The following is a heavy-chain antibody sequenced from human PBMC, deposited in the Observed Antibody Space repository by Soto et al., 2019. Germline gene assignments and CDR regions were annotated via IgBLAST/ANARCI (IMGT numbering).Heavy chain of an antibody. V-gene: IGHV4-4*02. J-gene: IGHJ5*02. CDR3: AAVPLTSGVVSGRFDP. D-gene: IGHD3-3*01. Sequence: QVHLQESGPRLVRPSGTLVLTCAVSGDSLSSDKWWTWVRQPPGKGLEWIGEISHRGSTNYSPSFKSRLSLSVDTTKTQFSLRLTSVTAADTAVYYCAAVPLTSGVVSGRFDPWDQGIKVTVSS. CDR1: GDSLSSDKW. CDR2: ISHRGST.